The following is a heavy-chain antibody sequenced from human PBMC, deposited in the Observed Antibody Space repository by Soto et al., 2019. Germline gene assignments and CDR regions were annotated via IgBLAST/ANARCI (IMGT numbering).Heavy chain of an antibody. J-gene: IGHJ4*02. D-gene: IGHD6-19*01. CDR2: IYHSGST. CDR1: GGSISSGGYS. V-gene: IGHV4-30-2*01. CDR3: ARAGGLGAVAADY. Sequence: QLQLQESGSGLVKPSQTLSLTCAVSGGSISSGGYSWSWIRQPPGKGLEWIGYIYHSGSTYYNPSRRSRATISVDRSTNQCALKLSSVTAADTAVYYWARAGGLGAVAADYWGQGTLVTVSS.